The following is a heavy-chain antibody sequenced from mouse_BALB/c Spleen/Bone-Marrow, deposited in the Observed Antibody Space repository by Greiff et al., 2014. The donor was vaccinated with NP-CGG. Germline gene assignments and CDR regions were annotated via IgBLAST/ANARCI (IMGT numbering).Heavy chain of an antibody. CDR3: AREGVYYGNPYWYFDV. J-gene: IGHJ1*01. CDR2: IRNKANGYTT. V-gene: IGHV7-3*02. CDR1: GFTFTDCY. Sequence: DVMLVESGGGLVQPGGSLRLSCATSGFTFTDCYMSWVRQPPGKALEWLGFIRNKANGYTTEYSASVKGRFTISRDNSQSILYLQMNTLRAEDSATYYCAREGVYYGNPYWYFDVWGAGTTVTVSS. D-gene: IGHD2-1*01.